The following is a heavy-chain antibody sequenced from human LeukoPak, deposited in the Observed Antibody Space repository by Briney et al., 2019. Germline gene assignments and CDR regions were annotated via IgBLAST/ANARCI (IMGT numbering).Heavy chain of an antibody. CDR3: ATRQSSITMVRGVISDLYGMDV. CDR2: ISAYNGNT. J-gene: IGHJ6*02. D-gene: IGHD3-10*01. V-gene: IGHV1-18*01. Sequence: ASVKVSCKASGYTFTSYGISWVRQAPGQGLEWMGWISAYNGNTNYAQKLQGRVTMTTDTSTSTAYMELSSLRSEDTAVYYCATRQSSITMVRGVISDLYGMDVWGQGTTVTVSS. CDR1: GYTFTSYG.